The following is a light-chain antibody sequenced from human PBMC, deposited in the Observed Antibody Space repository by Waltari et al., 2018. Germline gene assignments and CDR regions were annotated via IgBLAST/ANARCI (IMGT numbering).Light chain of an antibody. J-gene: IGLJ2*01. CDR1: SSDVGGYTY. CDR2: EVS. CDR3: SSYAGSNTVV. Sequence: QSALTQPPSASGSPGQSVTISCTGTSSDVGGYTYFSWYQQYPGKAPKLMIYEVSKRPSGVPERFSGSKSGNTASLTVSGLQGDDEADYYCSSYAGSNTVVFGGGTKLTVL. V-gene: IGLV2-8*01.